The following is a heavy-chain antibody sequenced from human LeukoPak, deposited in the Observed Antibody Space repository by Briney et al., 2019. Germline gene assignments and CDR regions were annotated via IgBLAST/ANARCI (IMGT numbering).Heavy chain of an antibody. Sequence: PGGSLRLSCAASGFTFSSYAMSWVRQASGKGLEWVSAISGSGGSTYYADSVKGRFTISRDNSKNTLYLQMNSLSAEDTAMYYCRRQFLVGVSWGPGTLVTVSS. J-gene: IGHJ5*02. CDR2: ISGSGGST. V-gene: IGHV3-23*01. D-gene: IGHD2-15*01. CDR1: GFTFSSYA. CDR3: RRQFLVGVS.